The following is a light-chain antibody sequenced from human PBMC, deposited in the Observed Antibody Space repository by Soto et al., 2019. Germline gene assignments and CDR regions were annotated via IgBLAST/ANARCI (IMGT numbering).Light chain of an antibody. Sequence: IALTQSPGTLSLSPGDTATLSCRASYRVGSNYLAWYQQRPGQAPRLLIYGASSRAPGVPDKFRGSGSGTDFTLTISSLGPADFAVYYCQQYGRSPTTFGQGTKLEI. CDR2: GAS. J-gene: IGKJ2*01. V-gene: IGKV3-20*01. CDR1: YRVGSNY. CDR3: QQYGRSPTT.